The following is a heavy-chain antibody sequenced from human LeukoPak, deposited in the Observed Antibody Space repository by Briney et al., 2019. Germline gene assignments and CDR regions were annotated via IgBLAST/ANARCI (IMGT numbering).Heavy chain of an antibody. J-gene: IGHJ4*02. CDR3: AREWLGGALDS. D-gene: IGHD3-16*01. Sequence: PGGSLRLSCAASGFTFSSSWMTWVRQAPGKGLEWVASMNEDGGEIHYVDSVKGRFTISRDNAKNSLYLQMNSLRADDSAVYYCAREWLGGALDSWGQGALVTVSS. CDR1: GFTFSSSW. V-gene: IGHV3-7*01. CDR2: MNEDGGEI.